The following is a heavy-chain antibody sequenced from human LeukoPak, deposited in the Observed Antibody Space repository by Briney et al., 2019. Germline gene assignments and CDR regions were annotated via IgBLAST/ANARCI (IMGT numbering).Heavy chain of an antibody. CDR1: GYSISSSYY. D-gene: IGHD3-10*01. V-gene: IGHV4-61*01. CDR3: ARAFADI. CDR2: IYYSGST. J-gene: IGHJ3*02. Sequence: SETLSLTCTVSGYSISSSYYWSWIRQPPGKGLEWVGYIYYSGSTNYNPSLKSRVTISVDTSKNQFSLKLSSATAAATAEYYCARAFADIWGQGTMVTVSS.